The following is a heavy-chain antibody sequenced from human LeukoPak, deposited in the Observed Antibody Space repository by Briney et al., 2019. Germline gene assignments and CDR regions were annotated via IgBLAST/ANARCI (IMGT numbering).Heavy chain of an antibody. CDR1: GYTFTSYD. J-gene: IGHJ4*02. D-gene: IGHD3-10*01. V-gene: IGHV1-8*01. Sequence: ASVKVSCKASGYTFTSYDINWVRQATGQGLEWMGWMNSNSGSTGYAQKFQGRVTMTRNTSISTAYMELSNPRSEDTAVYYCARGRALFGESILYYFDYWGQGTLVTVSS. CDR2: MNSNSGST. CDR3: ARGRALFGESILYYFDY.